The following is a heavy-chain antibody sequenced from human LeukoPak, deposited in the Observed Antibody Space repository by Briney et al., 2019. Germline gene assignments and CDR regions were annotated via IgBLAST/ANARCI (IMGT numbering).Heavy chain of an antibody. Sequence: GGSLRLSCAASGFTFSSYWMSWVRQAPGKGLEWVPNIKQDGSEKYYVDSVKGRFTISRDNAKNSLYLQMNSLRVEDTAVYYCARVRARSYCSSTSCYGYWGQGTLVTVSS. CDR1: GFTFSSYW. CDR3: ARVRARSYCSSTSCYGY. CDR2: IKQDGSEK. V-gene: IGHV3-7*01. J-gene: IGHJ4*02. D-gene: IGHD2-2*01.